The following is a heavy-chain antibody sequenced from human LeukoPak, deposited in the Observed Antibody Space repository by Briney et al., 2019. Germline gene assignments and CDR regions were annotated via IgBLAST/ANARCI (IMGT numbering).Heavy chain of an antibody. J-gene: IGHJ3*02. CDR3: ARDDALGDNALDI. CDR1: GFTSSSYG. CDR2: ILNDGSQE. V-gene: IGHV3-33*01. Sequence: PGRSLRLSCAASGFTSSSYGMHWVRQAPGKGLEWVAVILNDGSQEKYADSMKGRFTISRDNSKNTLFLQMNSLRAEDTAVYYCARDDALGDNALDIWGQGTMVTVSS. D-gene: IGHD3-16*01.